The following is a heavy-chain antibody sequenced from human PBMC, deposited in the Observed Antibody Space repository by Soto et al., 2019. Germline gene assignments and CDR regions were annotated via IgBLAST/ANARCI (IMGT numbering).Heavy chain of an antibody. CDR2: INHSGST. CDR3: ARVLGNDAFDI. V-gene: IGHV4-34*01. D-gene: IGHD3-3*02. CDR1: GGSFCGYY. J-gene: IGHJ3*02. Sequence: SETLSLTCGVYGGSFCGYYWSWIRQPPGKGLEWIGEINHSGSTNYNPSLKSRVTISVDTSKNQFSLKLNSMTAADTAVYFCARVLGNDAFDIWGLGTMVTVSS.